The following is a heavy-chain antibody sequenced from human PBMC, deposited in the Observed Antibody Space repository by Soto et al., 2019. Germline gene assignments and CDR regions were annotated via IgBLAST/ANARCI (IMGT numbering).Heavy chain of an antibody. V-gene: IGHV1-46*01. J-gene: IGHJ4*02. CDR2: INPSGGST. CDR3: ASTSPPQYYYDSSGYYFDY. D-gene: IGHD3-22*01. CDR1: GYTFTSYY. Sequence: QVQLVQSGAEVKKPGASVKVSCKASGYTFTSYYMHWVRQAPGQGLEWMGIINPSGGSTSYAQKFQGRVTMTRDKSTSTVYMELSSLRSEDTDVYYCASTSPPQYYYDSSGYYFDYWGQGTLVTVSS.